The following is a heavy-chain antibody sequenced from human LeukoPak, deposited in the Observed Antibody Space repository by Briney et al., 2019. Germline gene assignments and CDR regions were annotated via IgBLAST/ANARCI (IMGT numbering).Heavy chain of an antibody. Sequence: GGSLRLSCAASGFTFSSYAMSWVRQAPGKGLEWVSAISGSGGSTYYADSVKGRFTISRDNSKNTLYLQMNSLRAEDTAVYFCTSVGYGEYYFDNWGQGTLATVSS. CDR3: TSVGYGEYYFDN. CDR2: ISGSGGST. CDR1: GFTFSSYA. J-gene: IGHJ4*02. V-gene: IGHV3-23*01. D-gene: IGHD4-17*01.